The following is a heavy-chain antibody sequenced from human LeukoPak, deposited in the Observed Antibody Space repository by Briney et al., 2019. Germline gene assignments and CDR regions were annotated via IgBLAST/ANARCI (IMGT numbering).Heavy chain of an antibody. V-gene: IGHV3-23*01. CDR2: LSHSGGDT. CDR1: GFTFANYA. Sequence: GGSLRLSCAASGFTFANYAMSWVRQAPGKGLEWVSTLSHSGGDTYYAGSVKGRFTISRDNSRNTLFLQMDSLRAEDTAVYYCAKDKLPTAMFSYVYWGQGTLVTVSS. D-gene: IGHD2-2*01. J-gene: IGHJ4*02. CDR3: AKDKLPTAMFSYVY.